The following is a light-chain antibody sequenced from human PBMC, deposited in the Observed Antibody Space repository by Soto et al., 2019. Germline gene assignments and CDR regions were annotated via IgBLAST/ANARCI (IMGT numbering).Light chain of an antibody. CDR3: SSYTSSSTGGV. CDR1: SSDVGVYNY. Sequence: QSALTQPASVSGSPGQSITISCTGTSSDVGVYNYVSWYQQHPGKAPKLMIYDVSNRPSGVSNRFSGSKSGNTASLTISGRQAADDADYYCSSYTSSSTGGVFGGGTTLPVL. CDR2: DVS. J-gene: IGLJ3*02. V-gene: IGLV2-14*01.